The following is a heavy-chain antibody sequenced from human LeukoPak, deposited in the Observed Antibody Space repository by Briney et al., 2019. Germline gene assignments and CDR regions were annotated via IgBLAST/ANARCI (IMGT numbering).Heavy chain of an antibody. D-gene: IGHD3-9*01. CDR2: IHNSGRT. V-gene: IGHV4-59*01. CDR1: GGSISTYY. CDR3: ARLFRHNILTGYYFDY. J-gene: IGHJ4*02. Sequence: SETLSLTCTVSGGSISTYYWSWIRQPPGKGLEWIGYIHNSGRTNYNPSLKSRVTISVDTSKNQLSLKLSSVTAADTAVYYCARLFRHNILTGYYFDYWGQGTLVSVSS.